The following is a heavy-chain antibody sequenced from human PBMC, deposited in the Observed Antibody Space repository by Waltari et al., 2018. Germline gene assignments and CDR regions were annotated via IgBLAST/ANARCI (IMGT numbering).Heavy chain of an antibody. J-gene: IGHJ2*01. D-gene: IGHD6-13*01. CDR1: GGPFSSYA. Sequence: QVQLVQSGAEVKKPGSSVKVSCKASGGPFSSYAISWVRQAPGQGLEWMGGIIPIFGTANYAQKFQGRVTITTDESTSTAYMELSSLRSEDTAVYYCARGPGGGPQQLVRWYFDLWGRGTLVTVSS. V-gene: IGHV1-69*05. CDR3: ARGPGGGPQQLVRWYFDL. CDR2: IIPIFGTA.